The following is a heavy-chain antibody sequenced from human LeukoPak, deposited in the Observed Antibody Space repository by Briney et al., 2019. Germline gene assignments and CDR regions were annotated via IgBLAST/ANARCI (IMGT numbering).Heavy chain of an antibody. D-gene: IGHD5-24*01. Sequence: SETLSLTCTVPGGSISSYYWSWIRQPPGKGLEWIGYIYYSGSTNYNPSLKSRVTISVDTSKNQFSLKLSSVTAADTAVYYCARYAEMATIYNWFDPWGQGTLATVSS. V-gene: IGHV4-59*01. CDR2: IYYSGST. CDR3: ARYAEMATIYNWFDP. J-gene: IGHJ5*02. CDR1: GGSISSYY.